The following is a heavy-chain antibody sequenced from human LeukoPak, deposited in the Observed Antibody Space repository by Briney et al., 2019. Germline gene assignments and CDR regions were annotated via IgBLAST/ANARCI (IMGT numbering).Heavy chain of an antibody. J-gene: IGHJ4*02. D-gene: IGHD3-9*01. CDR3: ARGTSLSYCDILGYFDC. Sequence: GGSLRLSCAASGFTFTSFAIHWVRQAPGKGLEWVAAISYDGNNKYYTDSVKGRFTISRDNSKNTLYLQMDSLRAEDTAVYYCARGTSLSYCDILGYFDCWGQGTLVTVSS. V-gene: IGHV3-30*04. CDR1: GFTFTSFA. CDR2: ISYDGNNK.